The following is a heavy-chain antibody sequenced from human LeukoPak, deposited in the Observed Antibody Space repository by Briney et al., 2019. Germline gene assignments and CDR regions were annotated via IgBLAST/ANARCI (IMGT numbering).Heavy chain of an antibody. D-gene: IGHD1-26*01. J-gene: IGHJ4*02. V-gene: IGHV3-23*01. CDR2: INGSGGST. Sequence: GGSLRLSCAASGFTFSSYAMSWVRQAPGKGLEWVSAINGSGGSTYYADSVKGRFTISRDNSKNTLYLQMNSLRAEDTAVYYYAKPRSGSYDFDYWGQGTLVTVSS. CDR1: GFTFSSYA. CDR3: AKPRSGSYDFDY.